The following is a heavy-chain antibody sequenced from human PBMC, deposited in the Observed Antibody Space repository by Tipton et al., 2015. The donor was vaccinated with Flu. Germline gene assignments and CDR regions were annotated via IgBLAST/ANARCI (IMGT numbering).Heavy chain of an antibody. J-gene: IGHJ4*02. CDR2: IHHSGTT. D-gene: IGHD2-2*01. CDR1: GFSISSGYY. CDR3: AKVYCDSTNCYAGRLQFDH. Sequence: TLSLTCAVSGFSISSGYYWGWIRQPPGKGLEWIGGIHHSGTTYYNPSLKSRVTMSVDTSKNQFSLKLSSVTAADTAVYYCAKVYCDSTNCYAGRLQFDHWGQGTLVTVSS. V-gene: IGHV4-38-2*01.